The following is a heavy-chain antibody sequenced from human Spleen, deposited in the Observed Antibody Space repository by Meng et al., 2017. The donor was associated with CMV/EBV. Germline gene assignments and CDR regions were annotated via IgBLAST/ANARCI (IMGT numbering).Heavy chain of an antibody. CDR1: GFAFEGYA. D-gene: IGHD2/OR15-2a*01. CDR2: ISWNSDII. CDR3: AKDTNTVSFGGIDY. Sequence: SLKISCAASGFAFEGYALHWVRQAPGKGLEWDSGISWNSDIIDYGDSVKGRFTISRDTVKKYLYLQMNRLRVEDTAFYYCAKDTNTVSFGGIDYWGRGTLVTVSS. V-gene: IGHV3-9*01. J-gene: IGHJ4*02.